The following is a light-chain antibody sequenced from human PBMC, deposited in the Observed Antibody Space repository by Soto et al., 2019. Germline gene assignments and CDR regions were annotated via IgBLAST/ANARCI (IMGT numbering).Light chain of an antibody. V-gene: IGKV3-20*01. Sequence: EIVLRQSPGTLSLSPGERATLSCRASQSVSSNYLAWYQQKPGQAPRLLIYGASTRATGIPERFSGSASGTDFSLTISRLEPEDFAVYYCQQFSTSPIMYTFGQGTKLEIK. J-gene: IGKJ2*01. CDR1: QSVSSNY. CDR3: QQFSTSPIMYT. CDR2: GAS.